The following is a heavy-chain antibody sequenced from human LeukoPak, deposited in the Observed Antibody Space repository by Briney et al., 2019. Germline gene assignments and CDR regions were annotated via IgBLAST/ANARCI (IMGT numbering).Heavy chain of an antibody. Sequence: SVKVSCKASGYTFTSYGISWVRQAPGQGLEWMGGIIPIFGTANYAQKFQGRVTITADKSTSTAYMELSSLRSEDTAVYYCAGTHYYDSSGYWKGDYWGQGTLVTVSS. CDR3: AGTHYYDSSGYWKGDY. CDR1: GYTFTSYG. V-gene: IGHV1-69*06. CDR2: IIPIFGTA. D-gene: IGHD3-22*01. J-gene: IGHJ4*02.